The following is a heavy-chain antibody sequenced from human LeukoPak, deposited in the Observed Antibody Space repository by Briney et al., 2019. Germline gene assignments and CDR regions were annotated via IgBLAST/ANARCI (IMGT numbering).Heavy chain of an antibody. CDR1: GFTFSSYA. J-gene: IGHJ4*02. D-gene: IGHD3-16*02. Sequence: PGGSLRLSCAASGFTFSSYAMSWVRQAPGKGLEWVSAISGSGGSTYYADSVKGRFTISRDNSKNTLYLQMNSLRAEDTAVYYCAKDPYDYVWGSYRSDYWGQGTLVTVS. V-gene: IGHV3-23*01. CDR2: ISGSGGST. CDR3: AKDPYDYVWGSYRSDY.